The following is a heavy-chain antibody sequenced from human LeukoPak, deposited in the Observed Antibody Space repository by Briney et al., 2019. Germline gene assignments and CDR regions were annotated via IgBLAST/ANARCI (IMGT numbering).Heavy chain of an antibody. CDR2: ISSSSSYI. V-gene: IGHV3-21*01. Sequence: GGSLRLSCAASGFTFSSYSMNWVRQAPGKGLEWVSSISSSSSYIYYADSVKGRFTISRDNAKNSLYLQMNSLRAEDTAVYYCARVGTTVTSVDYWSQGTLVTVSS. CDR1: GFTFSSYS. CDR3: ARVGTTVTSVDY. D-gene: IGHD4-17*01. J-gene: IGHJ4*02.